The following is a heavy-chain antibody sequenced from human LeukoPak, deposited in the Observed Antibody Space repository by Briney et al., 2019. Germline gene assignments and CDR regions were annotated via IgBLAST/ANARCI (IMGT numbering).Heavy chain of an antibody. V-gene: IGHV3-7*01. J-gene: IGHJ4*02. CDR3: ARARTIFGVVTLDY. D-gene: IGHD3-3*01. Sequence: PGGSLRLSCAASGFTFSSYWMSWVRQAPGKGLEWVANIKQDGSEKYYVDSVKGRFTISRDNAKNSLYLQMNSLRAEDTAVYYCARARTIFGVVTLDYWGQGTLVTVSS. CDR2: IKQDGSEK. CDR1: GFTFSSYW.